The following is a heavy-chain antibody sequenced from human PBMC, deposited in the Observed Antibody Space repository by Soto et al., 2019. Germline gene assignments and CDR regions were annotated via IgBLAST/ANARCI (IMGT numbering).Heavy chain of an antibody. Sequence: GGSLRLSCTTSGFTFGDYALSWVRQAPGKGLEWVGFIRRNAYGGTTDYAASVKGRFTISRDDSKSIAYLQMNSLRTEDTALYYCTRASSLDFDFWGQGTLVTVSS. J-gene: IGHJ4*02. D-gene: IGHD3-16*01. V-gene: IGHV3-49*04. CDR2: IRRNAYGGTT. CDR1: GFTFGDYA. CDR3: TRASSLDFDF.